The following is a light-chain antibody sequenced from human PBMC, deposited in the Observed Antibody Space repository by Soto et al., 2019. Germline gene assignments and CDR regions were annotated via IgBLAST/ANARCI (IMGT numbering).Light chain of an antibody. Sequence: DIQMTQSPSSLSASVGDRVTITCWASQGISNYLDWYQQKPGKVPKLLIYAASTLQSGVPSRFSGSGSGTDFTLTISSLQPEDVATYYCQQYNDAPWTFGPGTKVEIK. V-gene: IGKV1-27*01. J-gene: IGKJ1*01. CDR1: QGISNY. CDR3: QQYNDAPWT. CDR2: AAS.